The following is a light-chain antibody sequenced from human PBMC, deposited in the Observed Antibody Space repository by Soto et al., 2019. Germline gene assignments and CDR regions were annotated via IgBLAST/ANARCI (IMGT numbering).Light chain of an antibody. V-gene: IGKV3-20*01. CDR3: QQYGSSPYT. J-gene: IGKJ2*01. CDR1: QSVSSSY. CDR2: GAS. Sequence: EIVLTQSPGTLSLSPGERATLSCRASQSVSSSYLAWYQQKPGQAPRLIIYGASDRATGIPDRFSGSGSGTDLTLTISRLEPEDFAVYYCQQYGSSPYTFGQGTKLEIK.